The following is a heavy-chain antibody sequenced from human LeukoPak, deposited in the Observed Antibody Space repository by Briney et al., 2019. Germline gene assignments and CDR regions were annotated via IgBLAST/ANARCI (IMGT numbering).Heavy chain of an antibody. V-gene: IGHV1-69*04. J-gene: IGHJ4*02. Sequence: GASVKVSRKASGGTFSSYAISWVRQAPGQGLEWMGRIIPILGIANYAQKFQGRVTITADKSTSTAYMELSSLRSEDTAVYYCARDGIMITFGGVIVMYYFDYWGQGTLVTVSS. CDR1: GGTFSSYA. CDR3: ARDGIMITFGGVIVMYYFDY. D-gene: IGHD3-16*02. CDR2: IIPILGIA.